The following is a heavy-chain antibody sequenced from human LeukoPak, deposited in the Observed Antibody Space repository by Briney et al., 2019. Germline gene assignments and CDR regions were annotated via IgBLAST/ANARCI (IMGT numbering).Heavy chain of an antibody. CDR1: GDSISTYY. J-gene: IGHJ4*02. D-gene: IGHD3-22*01. CDR2: IYYRVTS. CDR3: ARLTDYDSSGYYFGY. Sequence: SETLSLTCTVSGDSISTYYWSWIRQPPGKGLEWIGYIYYRVTSDYNPSLKSRVTMSVDMSTRQISLKLSSVTAADTAVYYCARLTDYDSSGYYFGYWGQGTLVTVSS. V-gene: IGHV4-59*08.